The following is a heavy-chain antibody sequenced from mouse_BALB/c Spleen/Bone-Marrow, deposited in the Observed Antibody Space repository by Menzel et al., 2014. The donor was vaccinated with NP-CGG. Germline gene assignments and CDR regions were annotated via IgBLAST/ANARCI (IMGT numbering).Heavy chain of an antibody. CDR2: IFPVNADT. J-gene: IGHJ3*01. V-gene: IGHV1-80*01. CDR1: GYVFTDYW. D-gene: IGHD1-1*01. Sequence: QVQLQQSGAELVRPGSSVKTSCKASGYVFTDYWMNWLRQRPGQGLEWIGQIFPVNADTNYKANFKDKVTLTADKSSTTAYMQLNSLTSEDSAVYCCARFATGSFAYWGQGTLVTVSA. CDR3: ARFATGSFAY.